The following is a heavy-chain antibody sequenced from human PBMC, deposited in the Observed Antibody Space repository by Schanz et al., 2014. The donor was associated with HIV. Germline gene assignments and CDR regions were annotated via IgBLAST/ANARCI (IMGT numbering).Heavy chain of an antibody. Sequence: QVQLVQSGAEVKKPGASVKVSCKASGHTSTNYGITWVRQAPGQGLEWTAWISANNGNTYYAQKVQGRVSMATDTSTNTAYMELRSLRSDDTAVYYCARITGEHYYAMDVWGQGTTVTVTS. J-gene: IGHJ6*02. CDR2: ISANNGNT. CDR1: GHTSTNYG. V-gene: IGHV1-18*01. D-gene: IGHD3-16*01. CDR3: ARITGEHYYAMDV.